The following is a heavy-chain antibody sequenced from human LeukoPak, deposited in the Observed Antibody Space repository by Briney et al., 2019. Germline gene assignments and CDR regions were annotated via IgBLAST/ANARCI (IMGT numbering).Heavy chain of an antibody. CDR3: ASTLLLDRRNVYRDFVY. CDR2: IKEDGSQK. V-gene: IGHV3-7*02. CDR1: GFTFSSYW. Sequence: GGSLRLSCGASGFTFSSYWMTWVRQAPGKGLEWVANIKEDGSQKYYEDSVKGRFTISRDNAQNSLFLQMSNLRVEDTAVYFCASTLLLDRRNVYRDFVYWGRGPRV. D-gene: IGHD3-16*01. J-gene: IGHJ4*02.